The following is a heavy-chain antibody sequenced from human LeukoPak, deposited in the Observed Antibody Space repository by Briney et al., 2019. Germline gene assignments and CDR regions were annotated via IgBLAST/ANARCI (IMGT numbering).Heavy chain of an antibody. CDR3: ASSILTGYYYGMDV. D-gene: IGHD3-9*01. Sequence: SETLSLTCAVSGGSISSTNWWSWVRQPPGKGLEWIGEIYHSGTTNYNPSLKGRVTISVDKSKNQFSLKLSSVTAADTAVYYCASSILTGYYYGMDVWGQGTTVTVSS. J-gene: IGHJ6*02. V-gene: IGHV4-4*02. CDR2: IYHSGTT. CDR1: GGSISSTNW.